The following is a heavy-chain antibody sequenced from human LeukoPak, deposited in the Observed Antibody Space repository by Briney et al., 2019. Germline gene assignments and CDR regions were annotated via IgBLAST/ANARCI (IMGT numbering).Heavy chain of an antibody. J-gene: IGHJ3*02. CDR2: FDPEDGET. CDR3: ATEKRGDNPGAFDI. V-gene: IGHV1-24*01. D-gene: IGHD1-14*01. Sequence: ASVKVSCKVSGYTLTELSMHWVRRAPGKGLEWMGGFDPEDGETIYAQKFQGRVTMTEDTSTDTAYMELSSLRSEDTAVYYCATEKRGDNPGAFDIWGQGTMVTVSS. CDR1: GYTLTELS.